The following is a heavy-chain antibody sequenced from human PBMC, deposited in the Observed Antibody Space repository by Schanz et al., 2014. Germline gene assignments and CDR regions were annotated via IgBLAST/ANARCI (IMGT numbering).Heavy chain of an antibody. J-gene: IGHJ4*02. CDR3: ARGRSLGWCDY. CDR1: GFTFSSYS. Sequence: EVRLVESGGGFVQSGGSLRLSCAASGFTFSSYSMNWVRQAPGKGLEWVSSISRSSSSIYYADSVKGRFTISRDNAKNSLYLQMHSLRAEDTAVYYCARGRSLGWCDYWGQGTLVTVSS. D-gene: IGHD2-21*01. CDR2: ISRSSSSI. V-gene: IGHV3-21*01.